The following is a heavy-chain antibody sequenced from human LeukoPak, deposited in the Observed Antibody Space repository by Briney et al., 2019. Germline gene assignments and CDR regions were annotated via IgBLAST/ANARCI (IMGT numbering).Heavy chain of an antibody. J-gene: IGHJ3*02. Sequence: GGSLRLSCAASGFTFSSYGMHWVRQAPGKGLEWVGNIKQDGSEKHYVDSVKGRFTISRDNAKNSLYLEMDNVRAEDTAAYYCARDEDGHNSLPFDIWGQGTMVSVSS. CDR3: ARDEDGHNSLPFDI. CDR1: GFTFSSYG. V-gene: IGHV3-7*01. CDR2: IKQDGSEK. D-gene: IGHD4-23*01.